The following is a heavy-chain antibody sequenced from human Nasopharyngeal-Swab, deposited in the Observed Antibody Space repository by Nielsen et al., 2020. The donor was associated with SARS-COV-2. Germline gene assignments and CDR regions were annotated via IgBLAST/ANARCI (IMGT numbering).Heavy chain of an antibody. CDR2: ISAYNGNT. CDR1: GYTFTSYG. V-gene: IGHV1-18*01. CDR3: AREIFGVANYYYYYMDV. Sequence: ASVKVSYKASGYTFTSYGISWVRQAPGQGLEWMGWISAYNGNTNYAQKLQGRVTMTTDTSTSTAYMELRSLRSDDTAVYYCAREIFGVANYYYYYMDVWGKGTTVTVSS. D-gene: IGHD3-3*01. J-gene: IGHJ6*03.